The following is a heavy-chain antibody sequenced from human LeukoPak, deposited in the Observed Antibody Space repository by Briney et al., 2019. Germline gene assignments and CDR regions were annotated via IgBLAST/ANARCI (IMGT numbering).Heavy chain of an antibody. CDR3: ARVGGYAFDI. Sequence: GGSLRLSCAASGFTFTTYSMNWVRQAPGKGLEWVSSISSTTSYIYYADSVKGRFTISRDNAKNSLYVQMNSLRAEDTAVYYCARVGGYAFDIWGQGTMVTVSS. V-gene: IGHV3-21*01. CDR2: ISSTTSYI. CDR1: GFTFTTYS. J-gene: IGHJ3*02. D-gene: IGHD3-16*01.